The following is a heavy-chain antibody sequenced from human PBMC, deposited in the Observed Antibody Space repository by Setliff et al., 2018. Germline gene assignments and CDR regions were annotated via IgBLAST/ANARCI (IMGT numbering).Heavy chain of an antibody. CDR1: GGSVSSYY. V-gene: IGHV4-4*08. J-gene: IGHJ4*02. Sequence: SETLSLTCTVSGGSVSSYYWSWIRQPPGKGLEWIGYIYTSGSTNYNPSLKSRVTISVDTSKNQFSLSLTSVTAADTAMYFCARTARVPDCSGQGILVTV. CDR3: ARTARVPDC. CDR2: IYTSGST.